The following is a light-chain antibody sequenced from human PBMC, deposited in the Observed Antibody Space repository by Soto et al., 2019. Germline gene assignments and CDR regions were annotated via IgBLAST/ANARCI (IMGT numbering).Light chain of an antibody. J-gene: IGLJ3*02. V-gene: IGLV1-44*01. Sequence: QSVLTQPPSASGTPGQRVAISCSGSSSDIGSNTVNWYQHLPGTAPQLLMYSDNQRPSGVPDRFSGSKSGTSASLAISGLQSEDEGDYYCASWDDSLNGWVFGGGTKVPVL. CDR2: SDN. CDR1: SSDIGSNT. CDR3: ASWDDSLNGWV.